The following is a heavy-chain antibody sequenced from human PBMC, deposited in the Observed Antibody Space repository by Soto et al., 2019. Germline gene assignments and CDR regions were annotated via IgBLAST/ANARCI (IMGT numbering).Heavy chain of an antibody. V-gene: IGHV3-74*01. D-gene: IGHD3-10*01. J-gene: IGHJ3*01. Sequence: EVQLVESGGGLVQPGESLRLSCAASGFTFDYYWMHWVRPAPGKGLVWVSRVHSDGTTTTYAYSVKGRFTISRDNARNTVSLRMSSLRAEDTAIYYCARGDRGGFDLWGHGTVVTVSS. CDR3: ARGDRGGFDL. CDR2: VHSDGTTT. CDR1: GFTFDYYW.